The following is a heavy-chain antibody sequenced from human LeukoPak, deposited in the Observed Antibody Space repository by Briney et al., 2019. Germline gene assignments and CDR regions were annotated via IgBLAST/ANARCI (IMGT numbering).Heavy chain of an antibody. Sequence: RRSLRLSCAASGFTFSSYSMNWVRQAPGKGLEWVSYISSSSSTIYYADSVKGRFTISRDNAKNSLYLQMNSLRAEDTAVYYCARDLREYSSSSDAFDIWGQGTMVTVSS. V-gene: IGHV3-48*01. CDR3: ARDLREYSSSSDAFDI. CDR1: GFTFSSYS. J-gene: IGHJ3*02. CDR2: ISSSSSTI. D-gene: IGHD6-6*01.